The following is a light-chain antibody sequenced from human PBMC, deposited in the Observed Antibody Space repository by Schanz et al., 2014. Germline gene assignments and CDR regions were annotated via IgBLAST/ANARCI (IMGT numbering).Light chain of an antibody. J-gene: IGLJ1*01. V-gene: IGLV2-8*01. Sequence: QSALTQPPSASGSPGQSVAISCSGTSSDIGSSLYVSWYQQHPGKAPKLLLYDVSNRPSEVSNRFSGSKSGNTASLSVSGLQAEDEADYYCGSYAGDSNFGVFGTGTKLTVL. CDR2: DVS. CDR3: GSYAGDSNFGV. CDR1: SSDIGSSLY.